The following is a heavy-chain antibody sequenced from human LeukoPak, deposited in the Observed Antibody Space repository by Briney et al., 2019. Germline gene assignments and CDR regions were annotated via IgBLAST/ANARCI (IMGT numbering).Heavy chain of an antibody. CDR3: ARGVYYYGMDV. V-gene: IGHV4-34*01. J-gene: IGHJ6*02. CDR1: GGSFSGYY. CDR2: INHSGST. Sequence: SETLSLTCAVYGGSFSGYYWSWIRQPPGKGLEWIGEINHSGSTNYNPSLKSRVTISVDTSKNQFSLKLSSVTAADTAVYYCARGVYYYGMDVWGQGTAVTVSS.